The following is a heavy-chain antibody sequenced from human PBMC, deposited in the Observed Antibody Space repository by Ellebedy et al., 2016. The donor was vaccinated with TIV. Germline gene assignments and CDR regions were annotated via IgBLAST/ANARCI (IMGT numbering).Heavy chain of an antibody. V-gene: IGHV4-4*02. J-gene: IGHJ6*02. CDR2: IYHSGST. CDR1: GGSISSSNW. D-gene: IGHD6-13*01. CDR3: ARGKAAAGIPGVGYYYGMDV. Sequence: MPSETLSLTCAVSGGSISSSNWWSWVRQPPGKGLEWIGEIYHSGSTNYNPSLKSRVTISVDKSKNQFSLKLSSVTAADTAVYYCARGKAAAGIPGVGYYYGMDVWGQGTTVTVSS.